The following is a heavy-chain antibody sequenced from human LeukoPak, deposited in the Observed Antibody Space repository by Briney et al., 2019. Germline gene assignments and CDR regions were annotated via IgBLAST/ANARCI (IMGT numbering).Heavy chain of an antibody. J-gene: IGHJ6*03. CDR2: IYTSGST. CDR3: ARDTHMDV. Sequence: PSETLSLTCTVSGGSISSGSYYWSWIRQPAGKGLEWIGRIYTSGSTNYNPSLKSRVTMSVDTSKNQFSLKLSSVTAADTAVYYCARDTHMDVWGKGTTVTVSS. V-gene: IGHV4-61*02. CDR1: GGSISSGSYY.